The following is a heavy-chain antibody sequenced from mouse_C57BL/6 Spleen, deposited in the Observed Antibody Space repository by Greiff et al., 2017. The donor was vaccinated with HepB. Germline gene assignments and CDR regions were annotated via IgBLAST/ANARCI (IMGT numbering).Heavy chain of an antibody. V-gene: IGHV1-42*01. Sequence: EVQGVESGPELVKPGASVKISCKASGYSFTGYYMNWVKQSPEKSLEWIGEINPSTGGTTYNQKFKAKATLTVDKSSSTAYMQLKSLTSEDSAVYYCARSYYSNYPDYWGQGTTLTVSS. J-gene: IGHJ2*01. D-gene: IGHD2-5*01. CDR1: GYSFTGYY. CDR2: INPSTGGT. CDR3: ARSYYSNYPDY.